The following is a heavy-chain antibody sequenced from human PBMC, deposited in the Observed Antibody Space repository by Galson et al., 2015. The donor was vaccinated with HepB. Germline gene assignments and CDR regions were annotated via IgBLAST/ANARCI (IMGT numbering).Heavy chain of an antibody. D-gene: IGHD3-9*01. V-gene: IGHV3-30*18. Sequence: SLRLSCAASGFTFSSYGMHWVRQAPGKGLEWVAVISYDGSNKYYADSVKGRFTISRDNSKNTLYLQMNSLRAEDTAVYYCAKASGPYWLLFLHYGMDVWGQGTTVTVSS. J-gene: IGHJ6*02. CDR3: AKASGPYWLLFLHYGMDV. CDR2: ISYDGSNK. CDR1: GFTFSSYG.